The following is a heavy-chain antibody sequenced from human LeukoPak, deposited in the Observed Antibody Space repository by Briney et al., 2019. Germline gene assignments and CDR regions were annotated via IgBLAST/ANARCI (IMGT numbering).Heavy chain of an antibody. J-gene: IGHJ6*02. CDR2: INPNSGGT. CDR3: ARGNCSSTSCYRPYYYYGMDV. V-gene: IGHV1-2*02. D-gene: IGHD2-2*01. CDR1: GYTFTGYY. Sequence: ASVKVSCKASGYTFTGYYMHWVRQAPGQGLEWMGWINPNSGGTNYAQEFQGRVTMTRDTSISTAYMELSRLRSDDTAVYYCARGNCSSTSCYRPYYYYGMDVWGQGTTVTVSS.